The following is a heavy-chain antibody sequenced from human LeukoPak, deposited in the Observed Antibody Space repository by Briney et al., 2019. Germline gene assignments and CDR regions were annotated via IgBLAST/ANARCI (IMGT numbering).Heavy chain of an antibody. Sequence: KPSETLSLTCTVSGGSISSSSYYWSWIRQPPGKGLEWIGYIYYSGSTNYNPSLKSRVTISVDTSKNQFSLKLSSVTAADTAVYYCARADGGNSYYYYYMDVWGKGTTVTISS. CDR1: GGSISSSSYY. CDR3: ARADGGNSYYYYYMDV. D-gene: IGHD4-23*01. V-gene: IGHV4-61*01. CDR2: IYYSGST. J-gene: IGHJ6*03.